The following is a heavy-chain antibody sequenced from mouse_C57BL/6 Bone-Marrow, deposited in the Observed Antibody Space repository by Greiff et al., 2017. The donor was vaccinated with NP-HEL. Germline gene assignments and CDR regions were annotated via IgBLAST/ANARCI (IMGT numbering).Heavy chain of an antibody. CDR3: ARGGGNYPFAY. CDR1: GYTFTSYW. J-gene: IGHJ3*01. CDR2: IDPSDSYT. V-gene: IGHV1-50*01. D-gene: IGHD2-1*01. Sequence: VQLQQPGAELVKPGASVKLSCKASGYTFTSYWMQWVKQRPGQGLEWIGEIDPSDSYTNYNQKFKGKATLTVDTSSSTAYMQLSSLTSEDSAVYYCARGGGNYPFAYWGQGTLVTVSA.